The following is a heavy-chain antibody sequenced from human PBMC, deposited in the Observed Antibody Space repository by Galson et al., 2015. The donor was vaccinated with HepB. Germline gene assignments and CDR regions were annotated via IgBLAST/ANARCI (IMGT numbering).Heavy chain of an antibody. V-gene: IGHV1-69*01. Sequence: SCKASGGTFSSYAISWVRQAPGPGLEWMGGIIPIFGTANYAQKFQGRVTITADESTSTAYMELSSLRSEDTAVYYCARGRGYSSSVPDYYYGMDVWGQGTTVTVSS. CDR3: ARGRGYSSSVPDYYYGMDV. J-gene: IGHJ6*02. D-gene: IGHD6-6*01. CDR1: GGTFSSYA. CDR2: IIPIFGTA.